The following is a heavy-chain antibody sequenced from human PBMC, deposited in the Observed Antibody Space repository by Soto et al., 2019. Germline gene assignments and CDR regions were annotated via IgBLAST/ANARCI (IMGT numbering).Heavy chain of an antibody. V-gene: IGHV1-3*01. CDR3: ARAGAAPYYYYGMDV. Sequence: ASVKVSCKASGYTFTSYAMHWVRQAPGQGLEWMGWINAGNGNTKYSQKLQGRVTITRDTSTSTVYMELRSLRSDDTAVYYCARAGAAPYYYYGMDVWGQGTRVTVSS. CDR1: GYTFTSYA. CDR2: INAGNGNT. J-gene: IGHJ6*02. D-gene: IGHD2-15*01.